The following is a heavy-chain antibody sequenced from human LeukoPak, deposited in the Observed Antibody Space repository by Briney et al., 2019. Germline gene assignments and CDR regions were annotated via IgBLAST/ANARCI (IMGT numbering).Heavy chain of an antibody. D-gene: IGHD2-2*01. CDR1: GFTLSSYA. V-gene: IGHV3-30-3*01. J-gene: IGHJ4*02. CDR3: ARSASSGPYYLDH. CDR2: ISYDGSNK. Sequence: GGSLRLSCAASGFTLSSYAMHWVRQAPGKGLEWVAVISYDGSNKYYADSVKGRFTISRDNSKNTLYVQMNSLGAEDTAIYYCARSASSGPYYLDHWGQGALVTVSS.